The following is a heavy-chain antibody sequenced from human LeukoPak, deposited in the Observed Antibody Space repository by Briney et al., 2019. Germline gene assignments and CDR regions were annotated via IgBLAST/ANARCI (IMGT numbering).Heavy chain of an antibody. V-gene: IGHV3-48*01. D-gene: IGHD1-26*01. CDR3: ARDRFGGSFDY. CDR1: GFTFSSYD. CDR2: ISSSSSTI. Sequence: GGSLRLSCAASGFTFSSYDMNWVRQAPGKGLEWVSSISSSSSTIYYADSVKGRFTISRDNAKNSLYLQMNSLRAEDTAVYYCARDRFGGSFDYWGQGTLVTVSS. J-gene: IGHJ4*02.